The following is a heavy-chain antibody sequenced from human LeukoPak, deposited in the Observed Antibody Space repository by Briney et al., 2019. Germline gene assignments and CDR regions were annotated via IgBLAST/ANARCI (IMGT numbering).Heavy chain of an antibody. V-gene: IGHV1-8*03. CDR2: VNPKSGNT. J-gene: IGHJ4*02. CDR3: ARVDGSPDY. Sequence: GASVKVSCKASGYTFTSYDINWVRQATGQGLEWLGWVNPKSGNTGYAQNFQGRVTITRDTSISTAYMELSSLRSQDTALYYCARVDGSPDYWGQGTLVTVSS. CDR1: GYTFTSYD. D-gene: IGHD2-15*01.